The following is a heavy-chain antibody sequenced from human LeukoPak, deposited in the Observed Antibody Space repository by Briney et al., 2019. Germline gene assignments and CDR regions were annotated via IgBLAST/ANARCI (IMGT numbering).Heavy chain of an antibody. D-gene: IGHD3-10*01. CDR1: RGSSSSCY. J-gene: IGHJ3*02. V-gene: IGHV4-59*01. Sequence: NRSEARSLTCTVARGSSSSCYWRWIRQPPKKGLEWIGYIYYSGSTNYNPSLKSRVTISVDTSKNQFSLKLSSVTAADTAVYYCARDHQRGYAFDIWGQGTMVTVSS. CDR3: ARDHQRGYAFDI. CDR2: IYYSGST.